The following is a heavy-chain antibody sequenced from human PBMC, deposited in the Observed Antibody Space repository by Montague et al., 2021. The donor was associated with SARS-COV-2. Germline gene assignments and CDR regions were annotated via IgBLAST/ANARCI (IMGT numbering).Heavy chain of an antibody. D-gene: IGHD6-19*01. CDR2: IYSSGRT. CDR3: ARVPLVGVAVSLLTYYYYYGMDV. CDR1: GGSIGSYY. Sequence: SETLSLTSTASGGSIGSYYWSWIRQPAGKGLEWIGYIYSSGRTNXNPSRKSRVTISVDTSKNQFSLKLSSVTAADTAVYYCARVPLVGVAVSLLTYYYYYGMDVWGQGTLVTVSS. V-gene: IGHV4-59*01. J-gene: IGHJ6*02.